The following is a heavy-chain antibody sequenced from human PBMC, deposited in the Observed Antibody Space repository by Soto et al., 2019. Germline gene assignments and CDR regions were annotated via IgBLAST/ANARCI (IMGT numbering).Heavy chain of an antibody. J-gene: IGHJ6*02. D-gene: IGHD2-15*01. CDR2: IYYSGST. V-gene: IGHV4-61*01. CDR3: ARGPCGGSCYSNYYYGMAV. CDR1: GGSVSSGSYY. Sequence: QVQLQESGPGLVKPSETLSLTCTVSGGSVSSGSYYWSWIRQPPGKGLEWIGYIYYSGSTNYNPSLKSRVTISVDTSKNQFSLKLSSVTAADTAVYYCARGPCGGSCYSNYYYGMAVWGQGTTVTVSS.